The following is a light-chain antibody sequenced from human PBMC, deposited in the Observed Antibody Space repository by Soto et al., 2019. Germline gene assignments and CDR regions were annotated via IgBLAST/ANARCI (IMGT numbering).Light chain of an antibody. V-gene: IGKV1-39*01. Sequence: DIQMTQSQFSLSASVGDRVTIACRASQSISGYLNWYQQKPGKAPKLLIYAASGLQGGVPSRFSGSGSETDFSLTISSLQPEDFATYYCQQSSSTPWTFGQGTKVEIK. CDR3: QQSSSTPWT. CDR1: QSISGY. CDR2: AAS. J-gene: IGKJ1*01.